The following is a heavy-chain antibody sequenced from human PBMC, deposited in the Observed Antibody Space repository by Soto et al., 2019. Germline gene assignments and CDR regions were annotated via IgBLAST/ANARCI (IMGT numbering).Heavy chain of an antibody. D-gene: IGHD3-3*01. Sequence: SVKVSCKSSGGFFSSYALSWVRRAPGQGLEWMGGIVPIFGTADYAQKFQGRVTITADKSTNTAYMELSSLRSDDTAIYYCARSSGGNFGIIIEGSNWFDPWGQGTLVTVSS. CDR3: ARSSGGNFGIIIEGSNWFDP. V-gene: IGHV1-69*06. CDR2: IVPIFGTA. CDR1: GGFFSSYA. J-gene: IGHJ5*02.